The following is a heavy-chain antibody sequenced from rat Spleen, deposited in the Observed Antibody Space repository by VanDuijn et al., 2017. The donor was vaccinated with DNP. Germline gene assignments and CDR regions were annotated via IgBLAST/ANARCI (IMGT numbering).Heavy chain of an antibody. CDR3: ASHDYSY. CDR1: GFTSSNYG. Sequence: EVQLVEPGGGLVQPGRSLKLSCAASGFTSSNYGMHWIRQAPTQGLEWVASISTSGGSTYYQDSVKGRFTISRNNAKNTLYLQMDSLRSEDTATYYCASHDYSYWGQGVMVTVSS. D-gene: IGHD1-7*01. V-gene: IGHV5-19*01. J-gene: IGHJ2*01. CDR2: ISTSGGST.